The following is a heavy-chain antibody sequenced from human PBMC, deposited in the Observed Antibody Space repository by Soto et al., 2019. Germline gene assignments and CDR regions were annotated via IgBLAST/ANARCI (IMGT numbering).Heavy chain of an antibody. J-gene: IGHJ4*02. V-gene: IGHV4-30-4*01. D-gene: IGHD1-26*01. Sequence: QVQLQESGPGLVKPSQTLSLTCSVSGDSVSSGDSYWSWIRQPPGKALEWIGYTSFSGYTSYGPSLKSRVTISVNMSKSQFSLRLTSVTAADTAVYYCVRGGNPYHYATSGPGTFDKWGQGTLVSVSS. CDR1: GDSVSSGDSY. CDR2: TSFSGYT. CDR3: VRGGNPYHYATSGPGTFDK.